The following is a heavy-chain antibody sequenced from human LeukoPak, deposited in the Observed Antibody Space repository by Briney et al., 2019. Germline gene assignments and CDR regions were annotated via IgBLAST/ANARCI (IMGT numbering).Heavy chain of an antibody. D-gene: IGHD3-3*01. Sequence: SETLSLTCTVSGGSISSGDYYWSWIRQPPGKGLEWIVYIYYSGSTYYNPSLKSRVTISVDTSKNQFSLKLSSVTAADTAVYYCARTTHYDFWSGPNAEYFQHWGQGTLVTVSS. CDR1: GGSISSGDYY. J-gene: IGHJ1*01. CDR3: ARTTHYDFWSGPNAEYFQH. V-gene: IGHV4-30-4*08. CDR2: IYYSGST.